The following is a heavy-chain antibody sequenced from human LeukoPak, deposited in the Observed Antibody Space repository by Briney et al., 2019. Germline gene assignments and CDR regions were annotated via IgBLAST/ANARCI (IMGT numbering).Heavy chain of an antibody. V-gene: IGHV3-23*01. Sequence: GGSLRLSCAASGFTFSSYAMSWVRQAPGKGLEWVSAISGSGGSTYYADSVKGRFTISRDNSKKTLYLQMNSLRAGGTAVYYLSKVNYYGSGPMDVWGQGTTVTVSS. CDR1: GFTFSSYA. CDR3: SKVNYYGSGPMDV. CDR2: ISGSGGST. J-gene: IGHJ6*02. D-gene: IGHD3-10*01.